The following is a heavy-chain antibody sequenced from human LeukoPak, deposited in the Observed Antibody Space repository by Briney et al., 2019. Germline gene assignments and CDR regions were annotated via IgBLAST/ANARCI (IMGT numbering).Heavy chain of an antibody. CDR3: AKPLLRGALDY. Sequence: GGCLRLSCAASGFTFSSYEMNWVRQAPGRGLEFISYISSSGSIIYYADSVKGRFTISRDNSKNTLYLQMNSLRAEDTAVYYCAKPLLRGALDYWGQGTLVTVSS. V-gene: IGHV3-48*03. CDR2: ISSSGSII. J-gene: IGHJ4*02. D-gene: IGHD3-10*01. CDR1: GFTFSSYE.